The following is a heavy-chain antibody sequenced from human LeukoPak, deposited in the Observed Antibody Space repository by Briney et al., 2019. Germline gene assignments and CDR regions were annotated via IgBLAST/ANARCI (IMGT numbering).Heavy chain of an antibody. Sequence: ASVKVSCKASGYTFTRYYMHWVRQAPGQGLEWMGIINPSGGSTSYAQKFQGRVTMTRDTSTSTVYMELSSLRSEDTAVYYCARDSYDSSGSYFFLKLLDYWGQGTLVAVSS. CDR1: GYTFTRYY. V-gene: IGHV1-46*01. CDR3: ARDSYDSSGSYFFLKLLDY. CDR2: INPSGGST. J-gene: IGHJ4*02. D-gene: IGHD3-22*01.